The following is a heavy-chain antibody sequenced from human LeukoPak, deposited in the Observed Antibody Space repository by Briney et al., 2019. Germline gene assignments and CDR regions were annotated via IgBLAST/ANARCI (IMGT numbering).Heavy chain of an antibody. V-gene: IGHV7-4-1*02. J-gene: IGHJ3*02. Sequence: ASVKVSCKASGYTFTSYAMNWVRQAPGQGLEWMGCINTNTGNPTYAQGFTGRFVFSLDTSVSTAYLQISSLKAEDTAVYYCARFNGGRTYYYGSGSFPDAFDIWGQGTMVTVSS. CDR1: GYTFTSYA. D-gene: IGHD3-10*01. CDR2: INTNTGNP. CDR3: ARFNGGRTYYYGSGSFPDAFDI.